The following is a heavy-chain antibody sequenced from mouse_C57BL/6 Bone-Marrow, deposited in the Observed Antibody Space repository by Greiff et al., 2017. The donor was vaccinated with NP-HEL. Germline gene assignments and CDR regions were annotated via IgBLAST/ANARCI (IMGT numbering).Heavy chain of an antibody. V-gene: IGHV1-22*01. D-gene: IGHD3-1*01. CDR2: INPNNGGT. Sequence: VQLQQSGPELVKPGASVKMSCKASGYTFTDYNMHWVKQSHGKSLEWIGYINPNNGGTSYNQKFKGKATLTVNKSSSTAYMELRSLTSEDSAVYYCARRVGDDAEGYDYAMDYWGQGTSVTVSS. J-gene: IGHJ4*01. CDR3: ARRVGDDAEGYDYAMDY. CDR1: GYTFTDYN.